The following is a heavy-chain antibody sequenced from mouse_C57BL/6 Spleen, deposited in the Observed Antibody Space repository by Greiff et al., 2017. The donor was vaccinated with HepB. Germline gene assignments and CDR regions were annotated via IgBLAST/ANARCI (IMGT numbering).Heavy chain of an antibody. CDR1: GYTFTSYD. CDR3: ARGGDYYGSSYWFAY. Sequence: VQLQQSGPELVKPGASVKLSCKASGYTFTSYDINWVKQRPGQGLEWIGWIYPRDGSTKYNEKFKGKATLTVDTSSSTAYMELHSLTSEDSAVYFCARGGDYYGSSYWFAYWGQGTLVTVSA. D-gene: IGHD1-1*01. CDR2: IYPRDGST. V-gene: IGHV1-85*01. J-gene: IGHJ3*01.